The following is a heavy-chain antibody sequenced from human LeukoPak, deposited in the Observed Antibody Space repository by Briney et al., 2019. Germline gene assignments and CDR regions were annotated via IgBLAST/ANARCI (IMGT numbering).Heavy chain of an antibody. J-gene: IGHJ4*02. CDR3: ARVSDSGYAGGRLDY. CDR2: IIPILGIA. Sequence: ASVKVSCKASGGTFSSYAISWVRQAPGQGLEWMGRIIPILGIANYAQKFQGRVTITADKSTSTAYMELSSLRSEDTAVYYCARVSDSGYAGGRLDYWGQGTLVTVSS. CDR1: GGTFSSYA. D-gene: IGHD5-12*01. V-gene: IGHV1-69*04.